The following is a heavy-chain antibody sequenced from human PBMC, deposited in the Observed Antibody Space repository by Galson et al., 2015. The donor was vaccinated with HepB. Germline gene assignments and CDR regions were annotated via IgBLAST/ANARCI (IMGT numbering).Heavy chain of an antibody. J-gene: IGHJ4*02. CDR2: INKDGSVK. D-gene: IGHD2-21*01. CDR1: GFTFSSYW. Sequence: SLRLSCAASGFTFSSYWMSWVRQAPGKGLEWVANINKDGSVKKYVDSEKGRCTISRDNARNSLYLQMNSLRVEDTAVYYCARDAHSRQGSDYWGQGTLVTVSS. V-gene: IGHV3-7*01. CDR3: ARDAHSRQGSDY.